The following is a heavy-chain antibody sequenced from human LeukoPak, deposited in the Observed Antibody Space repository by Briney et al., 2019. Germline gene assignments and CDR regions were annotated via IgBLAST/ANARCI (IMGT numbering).Heavy chain of an antibody. CDR3: ARGIIRGYQYYGMDV. V-gene: IGHV4-30-4*01. J-gene: IGHJ6*02. Sequence: PSETLSLTCTVSGGSISSGDYYWSWIRQPPGQGLEWIGYIYYSGSTYYNPSLKSRVTISVDTSKNQFSLKLSSVTAADTAVYYCARGIIRGYQYYGMDVWGQGTTVTVSS. CDR1: GGSISSGDYY. D-gene: IGHD3-16*01. CDR2: IYYSGST.